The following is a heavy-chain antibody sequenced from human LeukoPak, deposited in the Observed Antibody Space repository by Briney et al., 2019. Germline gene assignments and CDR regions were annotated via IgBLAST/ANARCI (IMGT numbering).Heavy chain of an antibody. V-gene: IGHV4-34*01. D-gene: IGHD6-13*01. Sequence: SETLSLTCAVYGGSLSAYYWTWIRQPPGKGLEWIGEINHGGSTNYTPSLKSRVTISIDTSKNPFSLKLSSVTAADTAVYYCARRFPCIAAACTAANAWFDPWGQGTLVTVSS. J-gene: IGHJ5*02. CDR2: INHGGST. CDR1: GGSLSAYY. CDR3: ARRFPCIAAACTAANAWFDP.